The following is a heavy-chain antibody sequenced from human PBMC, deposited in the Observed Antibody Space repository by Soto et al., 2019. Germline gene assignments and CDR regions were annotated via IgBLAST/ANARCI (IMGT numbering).Heavy chain of an antibody. D-gene: IGHD5-18*01. V-gene: IGHV3-21*01. Sequence: PGASLTLSCAASGVTFSRYSMNSVRQAQGKGLEWVSSISSSSYIYYADSVKGRLTISRDNAKNSLYLQMNSLRAEDTAVYYCARERYSYGYCYYYGMDVWGQGTTVTVSS. CDR3: ARERYSYGYCYYYGMDV. J-gene: IGHJ6*02. CDR1: GVTFSRYS. CDR2: ISSSSYI.